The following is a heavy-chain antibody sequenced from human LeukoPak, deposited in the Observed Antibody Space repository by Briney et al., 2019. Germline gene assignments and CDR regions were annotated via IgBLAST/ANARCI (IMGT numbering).Heavy chain of an antibody. D-gene: IGHD4-23*01. J-gene: IGHJ4*02. CDR3: ARDPFSTYGGTRYYFDY. CDR2: ISSSSSYI. Sequence: GGSLRLSCAASGFTFSSYSMNWVRQAPGKGLEWVSSISSSSSYIYYADSVKGRFTISRDNAKNSLYLQMNSLRAEDTAVYYCARDPFSTYGGTRYYFDYWGQGTLDTVSS. CDR1: GFTFSSYS. V-gene: IGHV3-21*01.